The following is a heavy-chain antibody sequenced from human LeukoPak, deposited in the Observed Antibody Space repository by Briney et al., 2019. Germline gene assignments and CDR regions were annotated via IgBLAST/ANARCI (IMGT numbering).Heavy chain of an antibody. CDR2: ISGSGGST. CDR1: GFTFSSYA. V-gene: IGHV3-23*01. CDR3: ASPRTRRITIFGVVKALGEFDY. Sequence: TGGSLRLSCAASGFTFSSYAMSWVRQAPGKGLEWVSAISGSGGSTYYADSVKGRFTISRDNSKNTLYLQMNSLRAEDTAVYYCASPRTRRITIFGVVKALGEFDYWGQGTLVTVSS. J-gene: IGHJ4*02. D-gene: IGHD3-3*01.